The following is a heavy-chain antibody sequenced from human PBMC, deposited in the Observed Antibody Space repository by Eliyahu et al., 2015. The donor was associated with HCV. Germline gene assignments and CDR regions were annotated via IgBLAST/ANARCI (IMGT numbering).Heavy chain of an antibody. CDR1: GFNFRDFW. V-gene: IGHV3-74*01. Sequence: EVQLVESGGGLVQPGGSLRLSCEASGFNFRDFWMHWVRQVPGKGLVWVARITAXGITTNYADSVKGRFTISRDNAKKTLYLQMNSLRVEDTTMYYCANVLGQQQLTAEYWGQGTLVTVSS. J-gene: IGHJ4*02. D-gene: IGHD6-13*01. CDR2: ITAXGITT. CDR3: ANVLGQQQLTAEY.